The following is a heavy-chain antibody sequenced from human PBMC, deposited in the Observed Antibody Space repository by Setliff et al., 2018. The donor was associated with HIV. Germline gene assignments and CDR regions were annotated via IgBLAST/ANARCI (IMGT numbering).Heavy chain of an antibody. V-gene: IGHV4-59*11. CDR3: ARDHNSGTLHAFDL. CDR2: ISYNEYT. J-gene: IGHJ3*01. Sequence: SETLSLTCTVSGDPINSHYWSWIRQPPGEGLEWIGHISYNEYTNYNPSLKSRVTISLDTSKKHLSLDLYSVTAADTAVYYCARDHNSGTLHAFDLWGQGTKVTVSS. CDR1: GDPINSHY. D-gene: IGHD1-26*01.